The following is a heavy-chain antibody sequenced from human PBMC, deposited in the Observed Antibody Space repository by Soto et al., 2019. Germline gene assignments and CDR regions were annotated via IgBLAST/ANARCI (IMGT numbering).Heavy chain of an antibody. V-gene: IGHV4-39*01. J-gene: IGHJ4*02. CDR3: ARLGVYFDY. Sequence: PSETLSLTCTVSDGSISSGGYYWSWIRQPPGKGLEWIGNIYYTGSTYYNPSLKSRVTISVDTSKNQFSLKLSSVTAEDTAVYNCARLGVYFDYWGQGTLVTVSS. CDR1: DGSISSGGYY. D-gene: IGHD2-8*01. CDR2: IYYTGST.